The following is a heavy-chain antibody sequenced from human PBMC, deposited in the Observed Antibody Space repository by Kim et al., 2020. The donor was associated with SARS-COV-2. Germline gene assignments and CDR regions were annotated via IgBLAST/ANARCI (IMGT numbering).Heavy chain of an antibody. V-gene: IGHV3-7*01. J-gene: IGHJ5*02. Sequence: YYGDSVKGRFIISRDNAKNSLYLQMNSLRAEDTAVYYCARFGKVGAPRAGSLGQGTLVTVSS. CDR3: ARFGKVGAPRAGS. D-gene: IGHD1-26*01.